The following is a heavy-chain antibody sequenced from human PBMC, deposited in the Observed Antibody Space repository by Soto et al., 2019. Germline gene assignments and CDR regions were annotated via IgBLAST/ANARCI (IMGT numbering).Heavy chain of an antibody. D-gene: IGHD3-10*01. CDR2: IYYSGST. CDR1: GGASSSYY. CDR3: ARGMVLWFGELSPFAY. V-gene: IGHV4-59*01. Sequence: SDTLSLTCTVAGGASSSYYWSWIRQPPGKGLEWIGYIYYSGSTNYNPSLKSRVTISVDTSKNQFSLNLSSVTAADPAVYSCARGMVLWFGELSPFAYRGQGTLVPVSS. J-gene: IGHJ4*02.